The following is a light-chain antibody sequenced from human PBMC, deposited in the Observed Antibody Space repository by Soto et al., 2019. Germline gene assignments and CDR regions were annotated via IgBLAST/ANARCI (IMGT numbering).Light chain of an antibody. CDR3: QQSTGIPYT. Sequence: DIQMTQSPSSLSASVGDRVTITCRASQTIDTYFNWYQQNAGKAPKLLIYAAFTLQNGVPSRFSGSGSWTDFTLTISRLQPEDFPTYYGQQSTGIPYTFGQGTKLEIK. CDR2: AAF. V-gene: IGKV1-39*01. CDR1: QTIDTY. J-gene: IGKJ2*01.